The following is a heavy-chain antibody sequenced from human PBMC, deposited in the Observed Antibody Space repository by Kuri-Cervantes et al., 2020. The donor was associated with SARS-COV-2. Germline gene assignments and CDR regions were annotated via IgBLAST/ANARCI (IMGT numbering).Heavy chain of an antibody. CDR2: INWNGGST. D-gene: IGHD3-22*01. V-gene: IGHV3-20*04. J-gene: IGHJ4*02. Sequence: GESLKISCAASGFTFDDYGMSWVRQAPGEGLEWVSGINWNGGSTGYADSVKGRFTISRDNAKNSLYLQMNSLRAEDTALYYCARGWRYYDSSGYYYYFDYWGQGTLVTVSS. CDR1: GFTFDDYG. CDR3: ARGWRYYDSSGYYYYFDY.